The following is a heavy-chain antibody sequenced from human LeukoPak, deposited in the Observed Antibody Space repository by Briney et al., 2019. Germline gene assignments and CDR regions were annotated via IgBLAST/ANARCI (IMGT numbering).Heavy chain of an antibody. Sequence: GGSLRLSCAASGCTVISNYMSWVRQAPGKGLEWVSVIYTGGSTYYADSVKGRFTISRDNSKNTLYLQMNSLRAEDTAVYYCASAKNYYYYMDVWGKGTTVTVSS. J-gene: IGHJ6*03. V-gene: IGHV3-53*01. CDR3: ASAKNYYYYMDV. CDR2: IYTGGST. CDR1: GCTVISNY.